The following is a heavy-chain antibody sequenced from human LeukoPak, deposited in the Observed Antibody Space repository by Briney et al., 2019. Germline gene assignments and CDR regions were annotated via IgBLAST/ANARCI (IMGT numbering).Heavy chain of an antibody. D-gene: IGHD6-6*01. CDR1: GFTFSSYA. Sequence: GGSLRPSCAASGFTFSSYAMSWVRQAPGKGLEWVSAISGSGGSTYYSDSVKGRFTISRDNSKNSLYLQMNSLRTEDTALYYCAKVWEGYSSSWGYFDYWGQGTLVTVSS. V-gene: IGHV3-23*01. CDR3: AKVWEGYSSSWGYFDY. J-gene: IGHJ4*02. CDR2: ISGSGGST.